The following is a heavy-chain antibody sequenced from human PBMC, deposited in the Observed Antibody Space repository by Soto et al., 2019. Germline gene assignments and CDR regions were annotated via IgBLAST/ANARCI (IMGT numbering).Heavy chain of an antibody. J-gene: IGHJ6*02. D-gene: IGHD3-10*01. CDR3: AAPRDEYGSGVSWFTYGMDI. CDR2: LDGAGGST. V-gene: IGHV3-23*01. Sequence: GSLRLSCLASGFTFSDYAMTWVRHVPGRGLEWVASLDGAGGSTYYADSVRGRFTISRDKSQNTLFLQMKRLTVDDTAIYYCAAPRDEYGSGVSWFTYGMDIWGQGTTVTVSS. CDR1: GFTFSDYA.